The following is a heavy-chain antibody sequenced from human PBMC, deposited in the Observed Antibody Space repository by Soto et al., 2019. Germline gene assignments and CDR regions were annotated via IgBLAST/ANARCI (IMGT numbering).Heavy chain of an antibody. V-gene: IGHV3-23*01. D-gene: IGHD2-21*01. J-gene: IGHJ4*02. CDR3: ARVGERSRYCFDY. CDR2: ISGSGDKT. CDR1: GFTFNNYA. Sequence: EVQLLESGGGLVQPGGSLTLSCAASGFTFNNYAMNWVRQAPGKGLEWVSAISGSGDKTYYADSVKGRFTISRDISKNIVYLQMNSLRADGTSVYYCARVGERSRYCFDYWGQGTLVTVSS.